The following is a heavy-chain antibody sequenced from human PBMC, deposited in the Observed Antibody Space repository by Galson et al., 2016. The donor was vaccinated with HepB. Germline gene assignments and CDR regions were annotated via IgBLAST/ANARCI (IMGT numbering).Heavy chain of an antibody. CDR1: GDSVSDSY. Sequence: ETLSLTCTVSGDSVSDSYCNWVRQPPGKGLEWIGNVHYTEGSIYNPSLKGRGSITMDSSKNQFSLSLRSVTSADTAVYYCVTGRGWLPDYWGKGTTVTVSS. CDR3: VTGRGWLPDY. D-gene: IGHD5-24*01. CDR2: VHYTEGS. V-gene: IGHV4-59*02. J-gene: IGHJ6*04.